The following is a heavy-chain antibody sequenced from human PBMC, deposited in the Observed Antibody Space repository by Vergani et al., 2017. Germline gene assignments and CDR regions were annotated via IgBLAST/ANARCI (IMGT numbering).Heavy chain of an antibody. V-gene: IGHV3-21*01. CDR1: GFTFSSYS. D-gene: IGHD3-9*01. CDR3: ARDPYYDILTGYPSAFDY. CDR2: ISSSSSYI. J-gene: IGHJ4*02. Sequence: EVQLVESGGGLVKPGGSLRLSCAASGFTFSSYSMNWVRQAPGKGLEWVSSISSSSSYIYYADSVKGRFTISRDNAKNSLNLQMNSLRAEDTAVYYCARDPYYDILTGYPSAFDYWGQGTLVTVSS.